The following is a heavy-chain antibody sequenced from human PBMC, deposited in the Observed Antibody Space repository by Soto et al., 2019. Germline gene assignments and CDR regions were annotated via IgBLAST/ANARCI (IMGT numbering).Heavy chain of an antibody. V-gene: IGHV4-34*01. J-gene: IGHJ4*02. Sequence: QVQLQQWGAGLLKPSETLSLTCAVYGGSFSGYYWSWIRQPPGKGLEWIGEINHSGSTNYNPSLKSRVTISVDTSKNQFSLKLSSVTAADTAVYYCARRRRWMDGDFSSAYPFDYWGQGTLVTVSS. CDR3: ARRRRWMDGDFSSAYPFDY. CDR1: GGSFSGYY. D-gene: IGHD6-25*01. CDR2: INHSGST.